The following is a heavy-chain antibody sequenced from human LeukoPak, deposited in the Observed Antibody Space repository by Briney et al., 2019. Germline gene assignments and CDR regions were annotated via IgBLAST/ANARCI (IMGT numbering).Heavy chain of an antibody. D-gene: IGHD1-26*01. V-gene: IGHV1-2*02. CDR2: IDPNSSGT. CDR1: GYTFTGYY. CDR3: ARDRLTVGATTMLY. Sequence: ASVKVSCKASGYTFTGYYMHWVRQAPGQGLEWMGWIDPNSSGTNFARKFQGRVTMTRDTSINMVYMELSSLRSDDTAVYYCARDRLTVGATTMLYWGQGTLVTVSS. J-gene: IGHJ4*02.